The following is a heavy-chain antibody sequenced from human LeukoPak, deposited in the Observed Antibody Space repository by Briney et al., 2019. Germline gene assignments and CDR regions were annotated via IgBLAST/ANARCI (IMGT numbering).Heavy chain of an antibody. CDR2: IIPIFGTA. J-gene: IGHJ5*02. CDR3: ARLRNIVVVPAAINTPNWFDP. Sequence: SVKVSCRASGGTFSSCAISWVRQAPGQGLEWMGGIIPIFGTANYAQKFQGRVTITADESTSTAYMELSSLRSEDTAVYYCARLRNIVVVPAAINTPNWFDPWGQGTLVTVSS. CDR1: GGTFSSCA. D-gene: IGHD2-2*01. V-gene: IGHV1-69*13.